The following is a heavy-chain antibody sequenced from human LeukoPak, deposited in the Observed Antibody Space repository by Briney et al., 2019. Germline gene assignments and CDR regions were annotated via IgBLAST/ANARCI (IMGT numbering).Heavy chain of an antibody. V-gene: IGHV3-30-3*01. Sequence: GPSLRLSCAASEFTFDSYAMHWVRQAPGKGLEWVAVISYDGSNEYYTDSVRGRFSISRDNSKNTLYLQMSSLSAEDTAVYYCARGSWFGELLPFDYWGQGTLVTVSS. CDR2: ISYDGSNE. CDR3: ARGSWFGELLPFDY. CDR1: EFTFDSYA. J-gene: IGHJ4*02. D-gene: IGHD3-10*01.